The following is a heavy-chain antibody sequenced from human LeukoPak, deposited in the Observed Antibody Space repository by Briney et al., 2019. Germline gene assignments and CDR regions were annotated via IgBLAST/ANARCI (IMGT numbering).Heavy chain of an antibody. D-gene: IGHD2-15*01. CDR2: INPSGGST. V-gene: IGHV1-46*01. CDR1: GYTLTSYY. J-gene: IGHJ5*02. CDR3: ARKLGYCSGGSCFNWFDP. Sequence: ASVKGSCKASGYTLTSYYMHWVRQAPGQGLEWMGIINPSGGSTTYAQKFQGRVTMTRDTSTSTVYMELSSLRSEDTAVYYCARKLGYCSGGSCFNWFDPWGQGTLVTVSS.